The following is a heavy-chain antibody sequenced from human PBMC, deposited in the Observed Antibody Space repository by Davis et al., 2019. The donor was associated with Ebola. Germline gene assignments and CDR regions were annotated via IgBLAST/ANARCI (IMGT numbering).Heavy chain of an antibody. J-gene: IGHJ4*02. D-gene: IGHD3-10*01. CDR3: ARGPSVRGFDY. V-gene: IGHV4-4*02. CDR1: GCSISSSNW. CDR2: INHSGST. Sequence: MPSETLSLTCAVSGCSISSSNWRSSVRHPRGKGLEWTGEINHSGSTNYNPSLKSRVTISVDTSKNQFSLKLSSVTAADTAVYYCARGPSVRGFDYWGQGTLVTVSS.